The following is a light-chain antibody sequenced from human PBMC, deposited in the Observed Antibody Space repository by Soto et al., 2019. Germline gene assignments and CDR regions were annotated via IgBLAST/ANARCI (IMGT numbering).Light chain of an antibody. CDR1: QSVSSNY. CDR2: RAS. J-gene: IGKJ4*01. Sequence: EIVLTQSPGTLSLSPGERATLSCRASQSVSSNYLAWYQQKPGQAPKVLIYRASSRATGIPDRFSGSGSGTDFTLTISRLEPDDFAVYYCQQYGRSPLTFGGGTKVEIK. V-gene: IGKV3-20*01. CDR3: QQYGRSPLT.